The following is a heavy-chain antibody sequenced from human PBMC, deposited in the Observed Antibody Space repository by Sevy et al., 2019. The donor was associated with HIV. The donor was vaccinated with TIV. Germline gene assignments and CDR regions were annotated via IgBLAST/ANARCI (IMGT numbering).Heavy chain of an antibody. CDR2: IRNRPNTYTT. J-gene: IGHJ6*03. D-gene: IGHD2-21*01. Sequence: GGSLRLSCAASGFTFSDHYVDWVRQAPGKGLEWVGRIRNRPNTYTTEYAASVEGRFHISRVDSKNSLYMQMNSLKTEVSAVYYCVRGPNCGVGGCQQISPYCLDVWGKGATVTVSS. CDR3: VRGPNCGVGGCQQISPYCLDV. CDR1: GFTFSDHY. V-gene: IGHV3-72*01.